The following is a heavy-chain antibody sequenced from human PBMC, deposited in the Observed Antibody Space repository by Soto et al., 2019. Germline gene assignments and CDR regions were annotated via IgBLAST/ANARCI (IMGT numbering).Heavy chain of an antibody. CDR2: ISSRSGSSK. Sequence: GGSLRLSCTASGFTFGDYAMSWFRQAPGKGLGWVSVISSRSGSSKYYADSVKGRFTISRDNAKNSLYLQMNSLSADDTATYYCARKGVSNLDYWGQGTLVTVSS. CDR1: GFTFGDYA. CDR3: ARKGVSNLDY. D-gene: IGHD2-8*01. J-gene: IGHJ4*02. V-gene: IGHV3-21*04.